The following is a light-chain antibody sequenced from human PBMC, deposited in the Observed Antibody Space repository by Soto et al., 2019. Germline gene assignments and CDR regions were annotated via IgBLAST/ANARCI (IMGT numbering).Light chain of an antibody. CDR2: AAS. J-gene: IGKJ1*01. CDR1: QSISSY. V-gene: IGKV1-39*01. Sequence: DIQMTQSPSSLSASVEDRVTITCRASQSISSYLSWYQQQPGKAPNLLIYAASSLQSGVPSRFSGSGSGTDFTLTISSLQPEDFATYYCQQSYSALWTFGQGTKVEIK. CDR3: QQSYSALWT.